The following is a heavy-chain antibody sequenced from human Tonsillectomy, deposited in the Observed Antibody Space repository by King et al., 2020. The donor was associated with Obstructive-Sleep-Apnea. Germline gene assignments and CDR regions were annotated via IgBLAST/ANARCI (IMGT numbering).Heavy chain of an antibody. Sequence: VQLVESGGGLVKPGGSLRLSCAASGFTFSSYSMNWVRQAPGKGLEWVSSISSSSSYIYYADSVKGRFTISRDNAKNSLYLQMNSLRAEDTAVYYCARDTTPDSRGYYYDYWGQGTLVTVSS. V-gene: IGHV3-21*01. D-gene: IGHD3-22*01. J-gene: IGHJ4*02. CDR2: ISSSSSYI. CDR3: ARDTTPDSRGYYYDY. CDR1: GFTFSSYS.